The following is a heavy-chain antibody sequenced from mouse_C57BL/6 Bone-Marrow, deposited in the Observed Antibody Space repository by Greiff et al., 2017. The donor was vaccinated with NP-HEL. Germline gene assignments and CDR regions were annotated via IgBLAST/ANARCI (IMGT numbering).Heavy chain of an antibody. CDR1: GYAFSSSW. D-gene: IGHD1-1*01. J-gene: IGHJ2*01. V-gene: IGHV1-82*01. Sequence: VQLQQSGPELVKPGASVKISCKASGYAFSSSWMNWVKQRPGKGLEWIGRIYPGDGDTNYNGKFKGKATLTADKSSSTAYMQLSSLTSEDSAVYFCASGVTTVDYWGQGTTLTVSS. CDR2: IYPGDGDT. CDR3: ASGVTTVDY.